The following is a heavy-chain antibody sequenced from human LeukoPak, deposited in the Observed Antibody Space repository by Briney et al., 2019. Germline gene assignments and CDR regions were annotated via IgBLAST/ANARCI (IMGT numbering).Heavy chain of an antibody. V-gene: IGHV3-48*01. J-gene: IGHJ6*03. D-gene: IGHD2-15*01. CDR2: ISSSSSTI. CDR1: GFTFSSYS. Sequence: QPGGSLKLSCAASGFTFSSYSMNWVRQAPGKGLEWVSYISSSSSTIYYADSVKGRFTISRDNAKNSLYLQMNSLRAEDTAVYYCAKVVAATRPYYYYMDVWGKGTTVTVSS. CDR3: AKVVAATRPYYYYMDV.